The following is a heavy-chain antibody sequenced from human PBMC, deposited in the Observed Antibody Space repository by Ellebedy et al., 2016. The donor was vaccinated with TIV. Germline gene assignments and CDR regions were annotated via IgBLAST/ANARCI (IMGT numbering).Heavy chain of an antibody. J-gene: IGHJ4*02. CDR1: GGPISSYY. CDR2: IYYSGST. V-gene: IGHV4-59*04. CDR3: AREPALTVTTLTGADY. D-gene: IGHD4-17*01. Sequence: MPSETLSLTCAVSGGPISSYYWSWIRHPTGTGLEWIWHIYYSGSTYYNPSLKSRVTISVDTSKNQFSLKLSSVTAADTAVYYCAREPALTVTTLTGADYWGRGTLVTVSS.